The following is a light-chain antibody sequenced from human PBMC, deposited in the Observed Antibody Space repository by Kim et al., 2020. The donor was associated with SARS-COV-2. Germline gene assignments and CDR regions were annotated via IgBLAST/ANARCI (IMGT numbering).Light chain of an antibody. Sequence: ASVGDRVTISFRASESITKWLAWYHQKPGSAPKVLIYSSSNLESGVPSRFSGSGSGAEFTLTIVNLQPEDIVSYYCQQYHTYPWTFGGGTKVDIK. CDR2: SSS. J-gene: IGKJ4*02. V-gene: IGKV1-5*03. CDR3: QQYHTYPWT. CDR1: ESITKW.